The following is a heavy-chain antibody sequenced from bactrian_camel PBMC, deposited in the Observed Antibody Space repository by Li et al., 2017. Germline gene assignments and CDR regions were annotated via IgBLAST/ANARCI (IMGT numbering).Heavy chain of an antibody. D-gene: IGHD2*01. J-gene: IGHJ6*01. Sequence: VQLVESGGGLVQPGGSLRLSCVASGFTFSSYLMSWVRQAPGKERERVAEIDSDGYTSYVESVKGRFTISLDNAKNMVSLQMNGLKSEDTALYYCVTDREGVVGVGVRFGYWGQGTQVTVS. V-gene: IGHV3S10*01. CDR1: GFTFSSYL. CDR3: VTDREGVVGVGVRFGY. CDR2: IDSDGYT.